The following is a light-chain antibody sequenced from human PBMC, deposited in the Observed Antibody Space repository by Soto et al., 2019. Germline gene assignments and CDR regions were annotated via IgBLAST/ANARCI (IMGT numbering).Light chain of an antibody. CDR2: DTS. CDR1: QSVSSNY. V-gene: IGKV3-20*01. Sequence: EIVLTQSPGTLSLSPGERATLSCRASQSVSSNYLAWYQLKPGQAPRLLIYDTSSRATGIPDRFSGSGSGTDFTLTISRLEPEDFAVYFCQQYVTSPWTFGQGTKVEFK. J-gene: IGKJ1*01. CDR3: QQYVTSPWT.